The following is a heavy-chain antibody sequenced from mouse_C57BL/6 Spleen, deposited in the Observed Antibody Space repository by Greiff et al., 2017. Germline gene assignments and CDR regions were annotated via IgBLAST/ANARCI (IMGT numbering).Heavy chain of an antibody. CDR3: ARQDYYGSPPYFDY. J-gene: IGHJ2*01. V-gene: IGHV5-6*01. CDR1: GFTFSSYG. CDR2: ISSGGSYT. Sequence: EVQRVESGGDLVKPGGSLKLSCAASGFTFSSYGMSWVRQTPDKRLEWVATISSGGSYTYYPDSVKGRFTISRDNAKNTLYLQMSSLKSEDTAMYYCARQDYYGSPPYFDYWGQGTTLTVSS. D-gene: IGHD1-1*01.